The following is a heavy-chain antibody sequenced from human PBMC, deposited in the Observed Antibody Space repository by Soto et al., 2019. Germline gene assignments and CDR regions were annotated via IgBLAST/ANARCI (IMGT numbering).Heavy chain of an antibody. CDR2: ISSAGDSS. V-gene: IGHV3-48*03. CDR1: GFTFSSYE. J-gene: IGHJ4*02. Sequence: PGGSLRLSCAAPGFTFSSYEMNWVRQAPGKTLEWVSYISSAGDSSYYADSVKSRFTISRDNAKNSLYLQMNSLRVEDTAVYYCARVYCSTTTCHVQAFDSWGQGTLVTVSS. CDR3: ARVYCSTTTCHVQAFDS. D-gene: IGHD2-2*01.